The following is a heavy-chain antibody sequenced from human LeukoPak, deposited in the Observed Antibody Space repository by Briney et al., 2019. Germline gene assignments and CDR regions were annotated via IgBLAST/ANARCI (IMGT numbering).Heavy chain of an antibody. CDR3: ARLQPYDFWSGPNFDY. CDR1: GYTFTSYG. CDR2: ISAYNGNT. J-gene: IGHJ4*02. V-gene: IGHV1-18*01. Sequence: ASVKVSCKASGYTFTSYGISWVRQAPGQGLEWRGWISAYNGNTNYAQKLQGRVTMTTDTSTSTAYMELRSLRSDDTAVYYCARLQPYDFWSGPNFDYWGQGTLVTVSS. D-gene: IGHD3-3*01.